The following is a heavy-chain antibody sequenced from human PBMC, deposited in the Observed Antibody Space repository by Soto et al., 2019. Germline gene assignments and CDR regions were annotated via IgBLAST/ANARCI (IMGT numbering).Heavy chain of an antibody. V-gene: IGHV3-48*02. CDR1: GFTFSSYS. CDR3: ARVLIVVVPAAIDYYYGMDV. Sequence: PGGSLRLSCAASGFTFSSYSMNWVRQAPGKGLEWVSYISSSSSTIYYADSVKGRFTISRDNAKNSLYLQMNSLRDEGTAVYYCARVLIVVVPAAIDYYYGMDVWAQGTTVTVSS. D-gene: IGHD2-2*02. J-gene: IGHJ6*02. CDR2: ISSSSSTI.